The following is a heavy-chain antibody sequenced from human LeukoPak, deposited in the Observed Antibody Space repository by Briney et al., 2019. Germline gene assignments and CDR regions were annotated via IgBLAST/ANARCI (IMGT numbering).Heavy chain of an antibody. V-gene: IGHV3-7*01. J-gene: IGHJ4*02. CDR2: IKQDGSEK. D-gene: IGHD6-13*01. Sequence: GGSLRLSRAASGFTFSTYWMTWVRQAPEKGLEWVANIKQDGSEKYYVDSVKGRFTISRDNAKNSLYLQMNSLRAEDTAVYYCASGYSSSWATFDYWGQGTLVTVSS. CDR1: GFTFSTYW. CDR3: ASGYSSSWATFDY.